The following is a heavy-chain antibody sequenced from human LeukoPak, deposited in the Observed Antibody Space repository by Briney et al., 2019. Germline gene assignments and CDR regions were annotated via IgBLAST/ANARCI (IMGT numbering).Heavy chain of an antibody. Sequence: GGSLRLSCAASGFTFSRYWMSWVRQAPGKGLEWVANIKEDEGEKQYVDSVKGRFTISRDNAKNSLYLQMNSLRVEDTAVYYCAREYSSGWYWGQGTMVTVSS. D-gene: IGHD6-19*01. CDR2: IKEDEGEK. CDR3: AREYSSGWY. J-gene: IGHJ3*01. V-gene: IGHV3-7*01. CDR1: GFTFSRYW.